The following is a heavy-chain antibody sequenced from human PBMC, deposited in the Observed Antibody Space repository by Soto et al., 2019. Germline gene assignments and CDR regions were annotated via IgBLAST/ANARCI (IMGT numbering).Heavy chain of an antibody. J-gene: IGHJ4*02. CDR1: VGSIRSYY. CDR3: ERQRTSVVTQAYFDV. CDR2: IYYSGST. Sequence: SPTLSLTCTVSVGSIRSYYWGWIGQPPGKGLEWIGSIYYSGSTYNNPSLRSRVSMSIDTSKDQFSLQLKSVTAVDTALYFCERQRTSVVTQAYFDVWGPGSLVTVSS. V-gene: IGHV4-39*01. D-gene: IGHD2-21*02.